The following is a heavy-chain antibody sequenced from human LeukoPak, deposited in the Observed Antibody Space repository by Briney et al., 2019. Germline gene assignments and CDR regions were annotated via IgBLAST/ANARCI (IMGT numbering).Heavy chain of an antibody. V-gene: IGHV1-8*01. CDR2: MNPNSGNT. Sequence: ASVKVSCKASGYTFTSYDINWVRQATGQGLEWMGWMNPNSGNTGYAQKFQGRVTMTRNTSISTAYMELSSLRSEDTAVYYCARMSGTTEDRDYWGQGTLVTVSS. D-gene: IGHD1-1*01. CDR3: ARMSGTTEDRDY. CDR1: GYTFTSYD. J-gene: IGHJ4*02.